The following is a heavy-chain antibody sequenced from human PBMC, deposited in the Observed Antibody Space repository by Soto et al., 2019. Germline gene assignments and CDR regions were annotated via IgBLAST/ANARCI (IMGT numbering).Heavy chain of an antibody. V-gene: IGHV4-30-4*01. J-gene: IGHJ4*02. CDR2: VYHTGST. Sequence: QVQLQESGPGLVKPSQTLSLSCTVSGDSMSRGDYYWSWIRLPPGKGLEWIGFVYHTGSTYYSPSLKGRVDISVDTSKNQFSLKLDSVTAADTAVYYCARLGGYYQAFDSWGQGTLVTVSS. CDR3: ARLGGYYQAFDS. D-gene: IGHD3-22*01. CDR1: GDSMSRGDYY.